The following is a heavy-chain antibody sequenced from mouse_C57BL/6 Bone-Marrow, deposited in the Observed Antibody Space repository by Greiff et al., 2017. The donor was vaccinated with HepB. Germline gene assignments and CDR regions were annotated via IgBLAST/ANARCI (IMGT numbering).Heavy chain of an antibody. CDR3: ARRYWPPAMDD. CDR1: GYSFTGYY. CDR2: INPSTGGT. J-gene: IGHJ4*01. Sequence: VQLQQSGPELVKPGASVKISCKASGYSFTGYYMNWVKQSPEKSLEWIGEINPSTGGTTYNQKFKAKATLTVDKSSSTAYMQLKSLTSEDSAVYYCARRYWPPAMDDWGKGTSVTVAS. V-gene: IGHV1-42*01. D-gene: IGHD1-1*01.